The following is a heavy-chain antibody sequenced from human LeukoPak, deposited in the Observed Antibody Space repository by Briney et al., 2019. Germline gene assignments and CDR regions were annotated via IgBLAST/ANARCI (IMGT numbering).Heavy chain of an antibody. CDR3: ARAIHSSGWYSGGY. CDR2: ISAYNGNT. CDR1: GYTFTSYG. D-gene: IGHD6-19*01. Sequence: GASVKVSCKASGYTFTSYGISWVRQAPGQGLEWMGWISAYNGNTNYAQKLQGRVTMTTDTSTSTAYMELRSLRSDDTAVYYCARAIHSSGWYSGGYWGQGTLVTVSS. V-gene: IGHV1-18*01. J-gene: IGHJ4*02.